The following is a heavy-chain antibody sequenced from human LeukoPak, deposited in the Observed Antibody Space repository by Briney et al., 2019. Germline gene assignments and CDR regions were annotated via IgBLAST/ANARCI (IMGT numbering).Heavy chain of an antibody. CDR2: ISSISSYI. V-gene: IGHV3-21*01. CDR3: AREISSWYRTEGRFDP. J-gene: IGHJ5*02. Sequence: GGSLRLSCAASGFTFSSYSMNWVRQAPGKGLGWVSSISSISSYIYYADSVKVRLTISRDNAKDSLYLQVNSLRAEDTAVYYCAREISSWYRTEGRFDPWGQGTLVTVSS. CDR1: GFTFSSYS. D-gene: IGHD6-13*01.